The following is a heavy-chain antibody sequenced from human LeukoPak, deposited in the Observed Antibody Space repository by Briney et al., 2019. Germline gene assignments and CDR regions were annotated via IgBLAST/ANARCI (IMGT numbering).Heavy chain of an antibody. CDR3: ARQFDY. CDR2: IYSGGST. V-gene: IGHV3-53*01. CDR1: GLTVHSNY. Sequence: GGSLRLFCAASGLTVHSNYMTWVRQAPGKGVEWVSVIYSGGSTYYADSVKDRFTISRDNSKNTLYLQMNSLRAEDTAVYYCARQFDYWGQGTLVTVSS. J-gene: IGHJ4*02.